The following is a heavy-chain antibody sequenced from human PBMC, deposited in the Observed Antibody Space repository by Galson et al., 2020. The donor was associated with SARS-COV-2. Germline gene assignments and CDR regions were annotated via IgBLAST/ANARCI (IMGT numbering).Heavy chain of an antibody. CDR3: ARCYSSSSSWFDP. Sequence: SETLSLTCTVSGYSISSGYYWGWIRQPPGKGLEWIGSIYHSGSTYYNPSLKSRVTISVDTSKNQFSLKLSSVTAADTAVYYCARCYSSSSSWFDPWGQGTLVTVSS. CDR1: GYSISSGYY. D-gene: IGHD6-6*01. V-gene: IGHV4-38-2*02. CDR2: IYHSGST. J-gene: IGHJ5*02.